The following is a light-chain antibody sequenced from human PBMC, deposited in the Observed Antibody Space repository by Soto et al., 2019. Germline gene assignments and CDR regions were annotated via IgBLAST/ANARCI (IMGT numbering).Light chain of an antibody. Sequence: NFMLTQPHSVSESPGKTVTISCTRSSGSIASNYVQWYQQRPGSVPTTVIYEDNQRPSGVPDRFSGSIDSSSNSASLTISGLKTEDGADYYCQSYDGGWVFGGGTKLTVL. J-gene: IGLJ3*02. CDR1: SGSIASNY. CDR2: EDN. CDR3: QSYDGGWV. V-gene: IGLV6-57*04.